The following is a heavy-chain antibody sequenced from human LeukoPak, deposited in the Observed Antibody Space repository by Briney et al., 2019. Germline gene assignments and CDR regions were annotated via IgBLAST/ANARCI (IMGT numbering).Heavy chain of an antibody. CDR3: ARRAYYYDSSGYGTLIDY. CDR2: INHSGST. J-gene: IGHJ4*02. Sequence: PSETLSLTCAVYGGSFSGYYWSWIRQPPGKGLEWIGEINHSGSTNYNPSLKSRVTISVDTSKNPFSLTLSSVTAADTAVYYCARRAYYYDSSGYGTLIDYWGQGTLVTVSS. D-gene: IGHD3-22*01. V-gene: IGHV4-34*01. CDR1: GGSFSGYY.